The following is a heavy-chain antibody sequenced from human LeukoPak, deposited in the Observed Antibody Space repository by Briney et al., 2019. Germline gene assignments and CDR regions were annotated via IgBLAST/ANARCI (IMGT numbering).Heavy chain of an antibody. J-gene: IGHJ4*02. D-gene: IGHD6-19*01. CDR1: GGSFSGYA. CDR3: GRVGLWLV. CDR2: INHSGST. V-gene: IGHV4-34*01. Sequence: SETLSLTCAVYGGSFSGYAWSWLRQPPGKGLEWIGDINHSGSTNYNPSLKSRVTMSVDTSKNQFSLKLYSVTAADSGVYCCGRVGLWLVWGQGTLVTVSS.